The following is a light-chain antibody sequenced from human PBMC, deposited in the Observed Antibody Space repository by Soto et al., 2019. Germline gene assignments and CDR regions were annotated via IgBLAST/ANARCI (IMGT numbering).Light chain of an antibody. CDR2: DVT. CDR1: SSDVGGYNY. J-gene: IGLJ1*01. Sequence: QSALTQPASVSGSPGQSITISCTGTSSDVGGYNYVSWYQHHPGKAPKLIIYDVTNRPSGVSNPFSGSKSGNTASLTISGLQPEDDADYYCSSYTTNNTRQLVFGPGTKVTV. CDR3: SSYTTNNTRQLV. V-gene: IGLV2-14*03.